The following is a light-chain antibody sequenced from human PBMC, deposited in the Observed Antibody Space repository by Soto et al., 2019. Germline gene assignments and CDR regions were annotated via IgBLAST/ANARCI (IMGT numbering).Light chain of an antibody. V-gene: IGLV3-21*02. Sequence: SYELAQPPSVSVAPGQTAKIICGGNNIGSKSVQWYQQKPGQAPVLVVYDDSDRPLGIPERFSGSKSWNTATLTISRVEAGDEADYYCQVWDTSSDHYVFGTGTKV. J-gene: IGLJ1*01. CDR2: DDS. CDR3: QVWDTSSDHYV. CDR1: NIGSKS.